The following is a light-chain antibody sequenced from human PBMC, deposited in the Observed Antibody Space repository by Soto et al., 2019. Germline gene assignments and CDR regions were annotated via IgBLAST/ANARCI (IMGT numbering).Light chain of an antibody. CDR1: QSIISY. J-gene: IGKJ5*01. V-gene: IGKV1-39*01. CDR2: AAS. Sequence: DIQMTQSPSSLSASVGDRVTITCRASQSIISYLNWYQQXPGKAPKLLIYAASSLQSGVPSRFSGSGSGTDFTPTISSLQPEDFATYYCQQSYSTVTFGQGTRLEIK. CDR3: QQSYSTVT.